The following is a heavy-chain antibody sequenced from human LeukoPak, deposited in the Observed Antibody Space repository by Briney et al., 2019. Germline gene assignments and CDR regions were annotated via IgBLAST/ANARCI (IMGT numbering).Heavy chain of an antibody. CDR3: ARDAIAVAGTDY. CDR2: INPNSGGT. V-gene: IGHV1-2*02. D-gene: IGHD6-19*01. J-gene: IGHJ4*02. Sequence: GASVQVSCKASGYTFTGYYMHWVRQAPGQGLEWMGWINPNSGGTNYAQKFQGRVTMTRDTSISTAYMELSRLRSDDTAVYYCARDAIAVAGTDYWGQGTLVTVSS. CDR1: GYTFTGYY.